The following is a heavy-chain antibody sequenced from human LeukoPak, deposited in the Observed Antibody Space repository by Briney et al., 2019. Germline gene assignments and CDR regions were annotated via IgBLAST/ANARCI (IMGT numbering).Heavy chain of an antibody. V-gene: IGHV3-21*01. CDR1: GFTFSRYS. D-gene: IGHD6-19*01. CDR3: ARVRQWRDFGI. J-gene: IGHJ3*02. Sequence: GGSLRLSCAASGFTFSRYSMNWVRQAPGKGLEWVSSISSSGTYIYYADSVKGRFTISRDNAKNSLDLQMSSLREEDTAVYYCARVRQWRDFGIWGQGTMVTVSS. CDR2: ISSSGTYI.